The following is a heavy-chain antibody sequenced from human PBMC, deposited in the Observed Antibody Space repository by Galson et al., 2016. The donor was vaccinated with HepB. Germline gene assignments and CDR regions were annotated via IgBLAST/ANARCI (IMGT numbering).Heavy chain of an antibody. J-gene: IGHJ4*02. Sequence: TLSLTCTASGGSISSGGYYWSWIRQHPGKGLEWIGYIHYSGSTYYNPSLESRVSISVDTSKNKFSLKLSSVTAADTAVYYCARDKNERGYSYGHFDYWGQGALVTVSS. CDR3: ARDKNERGYSYGHFDY. V-gene: IGHV4-31*03. CDR2: IHYSGST. D-gene: IGHD5-18*01. CDR1: GGSISSGGYY.